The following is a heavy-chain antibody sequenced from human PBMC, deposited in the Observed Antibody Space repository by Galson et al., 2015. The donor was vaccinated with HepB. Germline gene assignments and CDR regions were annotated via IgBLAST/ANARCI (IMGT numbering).Heavy chain of an antibody. D-gene: IGHD3-10*01. CDR1: GFTFNKYG. CDR3: ARLGLSGYGSGSYSPLDY. V-gene: IGHV3-21*01. Sequence: LRLSCAASGFTFNKYGMNWVRQAPGKGLEWVSSISSSSGHIYYADSVKGRFTISRDNAKNSLYLQMHSLRAEDTAVYYCARLGLSGYGSGSYSPLDYWGQGTLVTVSS. J-gene: IGHJ4*02. CDR2: ISSSSGHI.